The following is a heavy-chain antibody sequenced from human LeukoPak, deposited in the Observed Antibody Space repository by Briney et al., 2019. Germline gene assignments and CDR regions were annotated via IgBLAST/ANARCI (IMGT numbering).Heavy chain of an antibody. CDR3: ARTGNSGSYYYFDY. Sequence: SETLSLTCTVSGGSISSYYWSWIRQPPGKGLEWIGYIYYSGSTNYNPSLKSRVTMSVDTSKNQFSLKLSSVTAADTAVYYCARTGNSGSYYYFDYWGQGTLVTVSS. J-gene: IGHJ4*02. CDR2: IYYSGST. V-gene: IGHV4-59*01. CDR1: GGSISSYY. D-gene: IGHD1-26*01.